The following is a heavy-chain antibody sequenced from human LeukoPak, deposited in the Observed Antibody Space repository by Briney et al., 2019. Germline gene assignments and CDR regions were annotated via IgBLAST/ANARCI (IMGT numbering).Heavy chain of an antibody. J-gene: IGHJ6*03. V-gene: IGHV1-18*01. Sequence: ASVKVSCKASGYTFTSYGISWVRQAPGQGLEWMGWISAFNDNTNYAQRFQDRVTMTTDTSTSTAYMELRSLRSDDTAVYYCARDEESSTYYMDVWGKGTTVTVSS. CDR1: GYTFTSYG. CDR2: ISAFNDNT. D-gene: IGHD6-13*01. CDR3: ARDEESSTYYMDV.